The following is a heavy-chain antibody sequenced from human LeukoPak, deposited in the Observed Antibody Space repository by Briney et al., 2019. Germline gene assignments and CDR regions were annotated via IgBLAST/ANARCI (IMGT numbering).Heavy chain of an antibody. Sequence: PGGSLRLSCAASGFTFSSYSMNWVRQAPGKGLEWVSSISSSSSYIYYADSVKGRFTISRDNAKNSLYLQMNSLRAEDTAVYYCASRYCSSTSCYAEGAYDAFDIWGQGTMVTVSS. D-gene: IGHD2-2*01. CDR1: GFTFSSYS. CDR3: ASRYCSSTSCYAEGAYDAFDI. CDR2: ISSSSSYI. J-gene: IGHJ3*02. V-gene: IGHV3-21*01.